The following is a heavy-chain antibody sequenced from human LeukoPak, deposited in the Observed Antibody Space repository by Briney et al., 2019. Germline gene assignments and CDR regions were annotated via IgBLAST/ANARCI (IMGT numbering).Heavy chain of an antibody. CDR3: AKGGYDYVEIGYFDY. V-gene: IGHV3-23*01. Sequence: GGSLRFSCAASGVTFSNYARNWVRKAPGKGLEWVSLMIGSSGATLYADSEKGRFTISRDHSKNTLYLQMNSLRAEDTAVYYCAKGGYDYVEIGYFDYWGQGTLVTVSS. CDR1: GVTFSNYA. D-gene: IGHD3-16*01. CDR2: MIGSSGAT. J-gene: IGHJ4*02.